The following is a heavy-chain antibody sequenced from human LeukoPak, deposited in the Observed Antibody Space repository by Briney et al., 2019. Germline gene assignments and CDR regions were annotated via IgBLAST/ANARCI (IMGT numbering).Heavy chain of an antibody. CDR1: GGSISSYY. CDR2: IYYSGST. V-gene: IGHV4-59*01. CDR3: ARGRGFDP. J-gene: IGHJ5*02. Sequence: SSETLSHTCTVSGGSISSYYWSWIRQPPGKGLEWIGYIYYSGSTNYNPSLKSRVTISVDTSKNQFFLKLNSVTAADTAVYYCARGRGFDPWGQGTLVTVSS.